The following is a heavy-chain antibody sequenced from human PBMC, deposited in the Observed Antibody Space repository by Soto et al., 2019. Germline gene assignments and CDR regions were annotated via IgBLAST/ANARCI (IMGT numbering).Heavy chain of an antibody. J-gene: IGHJ4*02. CDR2: IGSDGRPT. CDR3: VRAYDSSGFNSGH. D-gene: IGHD3-22*01. Sequence: GGSLRLSCVASGFPFSSYWMHWIRQVPGKGLMWVSQIGSDGRPTTYADSVKGRFTISRDNARNTLYLQMNSLGVDDTAMYYCVRAYDSSGFNSGHWGQGGLVTVSS. CDR1: GFPFSSYW. V-gene: IGHV3-74*03.